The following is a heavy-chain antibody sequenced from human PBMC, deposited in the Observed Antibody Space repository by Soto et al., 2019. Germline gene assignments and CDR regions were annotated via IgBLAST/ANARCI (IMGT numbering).Heavy chain of an antibody. J-gene: IGHJ3*02. CDR1: GFTFSSYE. CDR2: ISSSGSTI. Sequence: GGSLRLSCAASGFTFSSYEMNWVRQAPGKGLEWVSYISSSGSTIYYADSVKGRFTISRDNAKNSLYLQMNSLRAEDTAVYYCARDFGITGTIDAFDIWGQGTMV. D-gene: IGHD1-20*01. CDR3: ARDFGITGTIDAFDI. V-gene: IGHV3-48*03.